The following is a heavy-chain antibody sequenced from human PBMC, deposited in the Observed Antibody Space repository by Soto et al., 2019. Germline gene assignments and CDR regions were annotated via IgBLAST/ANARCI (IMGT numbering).Heavy chain of an antibody. CDR1: GASVSSGGYY. CDR2: IFHSGTT. CDR3: AREQGDYYVSRSYTFGMDV. D-gene: IGHD3-10*01. Sequence: VQLQESGPGLVKPFQTLSLNCSVSGASVSSGGYYWSWVRQHPGKGLEWIGNIFHSGTTYYNPSLKSRVTISVDTSKNQFSLIVNSVTAADTAVYYCAREQGDYYVSRSYTFGMDVWGQGTSVTVSS. J-gene: IGHJ6*02. V-gene: IGHV4-31*03.